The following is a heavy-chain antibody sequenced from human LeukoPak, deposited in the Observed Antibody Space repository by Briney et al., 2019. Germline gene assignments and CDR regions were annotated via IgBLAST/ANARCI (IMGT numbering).Heavy chain of an antibody. CDR2: INPNSDGI. J-gene: IGHJ3*02. CDR1: VYTFTGYY. V-gene: IGHV1-2*02. Sequence: ASVKDSCKASVYTFTGYYMHWVRQAPGQRLEWMGWINPNSDGINYVQKFQGRVTMTRDTSISTAYMELSRLRSDDTAVYYCTRSPRDGYHDAFDIWGQGTMVTVFS. D-gene: IGHD5-24*01. CDR3: TRSPRDGYHDAFDI.